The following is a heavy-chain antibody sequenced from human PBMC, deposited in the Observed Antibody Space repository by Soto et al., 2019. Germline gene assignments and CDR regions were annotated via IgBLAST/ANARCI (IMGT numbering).Heavy chain of an antibody. CDR2: IYYSGST. Sequence: PSEALSLTCTVSGGSISRYYWSWIRQPPGKGLEWIGYIYYSGSTNYNPSLKSRVTISVDTSKNQFSLKLSSVTAADTAVYYCASSPLYGDYVDYWGQGTLVTVSS. J-gene: IGHJ4*02. CDR3: ASSPLYGDYVDY. CDR1: GGSISRYY. D-gene: IGHD4-17*01. V-gene: IGHV4-59*01.